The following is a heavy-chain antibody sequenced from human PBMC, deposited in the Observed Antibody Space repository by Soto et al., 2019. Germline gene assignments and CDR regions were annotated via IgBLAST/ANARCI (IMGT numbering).Heavy chain of an antibody. J-gene: IGHJ4*02. D-gene: IGHD3-10*01. CDR1: GGSISSSSYY. CDR2: IYYSGST. Sequence: PSETLSLTCTVSGGSISSSSYYWGWIRQPPGKGLEWIGSIYYSGSTYYNPSLKSRVTISVDTSKNQFSLKLSSVTAADTAVYYCARPYYYGSGSYQKGGYYFDYWGQGTLVTVSS. V-gene: IGHV4-39*01. CDR3: ARPYYYGSGSYQKGGYYFDY.